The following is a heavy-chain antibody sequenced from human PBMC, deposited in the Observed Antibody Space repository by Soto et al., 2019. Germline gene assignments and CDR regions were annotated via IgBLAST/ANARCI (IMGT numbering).Heavy chain of an antibody. J-gene: IGHJ4*02. Sequence: SETLSLTCTVSGGSISSYYWGWIRQPPGKGLEWIGYIYYSGSTNYNPSLKSRVTISVDTSKNQFSLKLSSVTAADTAVYHCARVDDYGDYGFDYWGQGTLVTVSS. CDR3: ARVDDYGDYGFDY. D-gene: IGHD4-17*01. CDR2: IYYSGST. CDR1: GGSISSYY. V-gene: IGHV4-59*01.